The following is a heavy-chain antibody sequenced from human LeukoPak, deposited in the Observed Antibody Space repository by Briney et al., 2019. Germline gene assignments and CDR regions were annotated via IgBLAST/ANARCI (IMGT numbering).Heavy chain of an antibody. D-gene: IGHD3-22*01. CDR1: GYTFTSYG. CDR2: ISAYNGNT. J-gene: IGHJ3*02. CDR3: ASSYYYDSSGPGDAFDI. V-gene: IGHV1-18*01. Sequence: ASVKVSCKASGYTFTSYGISWVRQAPEQGLEWMGWISAYNGNTNYAQKLQGRVTMTTDTSTSTAYMELRSLRSDDTAVYYCASSYYYDSSGPGDAFDIWGQGTMVTVSS.